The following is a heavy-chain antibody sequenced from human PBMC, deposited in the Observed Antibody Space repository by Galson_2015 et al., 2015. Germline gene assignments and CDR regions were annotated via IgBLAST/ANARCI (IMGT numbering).Heavy chain of an antibody. CDR1: GFSFSNYW. CDR3: VAGIGWLPDY. J-gene: IGHJ4*02. D-gene: IGHD6-19*01. V-gene: IGHV3-7*01. Sequence: SLRLSCAASGFSFSNYWLNWVRQAPGKGLEWVATIKHDGREKYYVGSVKGRFTISRDNAANLMYLQMNGLRAGDSAVYYCVAGIGWLPDYWGQGTRVTVSS. CDR2: IKHDGREK.